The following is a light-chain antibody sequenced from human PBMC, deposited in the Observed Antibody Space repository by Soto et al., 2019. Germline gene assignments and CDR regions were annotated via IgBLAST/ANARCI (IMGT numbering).Light chain of an antibody. V-gene: IGLV2-23*03. CDR3: CSYAGGSNV. CDR2: EGS. CDR1: SSDVGSYKF. Sequence: QSALTQPASVSGSPGQSITISCTGTSSDVGSYKFVSWYQQHPGKAPKLMIYEGSKRPSGVSDRFSGSKSGNTASLTVSGLQAEDEADYFCCSYAGGSNVFGAGTQLTVL. J-gene: IGLJ7*01.